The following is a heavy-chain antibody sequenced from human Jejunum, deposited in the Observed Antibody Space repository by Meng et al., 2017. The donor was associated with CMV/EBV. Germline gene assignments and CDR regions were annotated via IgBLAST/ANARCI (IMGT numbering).Heavy chain of an antibody. CDR2: IYESGST. D-gene: IGHD1-26*01. V-gene: IGHV4-30-4*01. J-gene: IGHJ4*02. CDR1: GDSISSGDSY. CDR3: AREGASSYYFDY. Sequence: CGVSGDSISSGDSYWSWIRQPPGKGLEWIGYIYESGSTSYNPSLESRVTISVDTSKNQFSLKVMSVTAADTAVYYCAREGASSYYFDYWGQGTLVTVSS.